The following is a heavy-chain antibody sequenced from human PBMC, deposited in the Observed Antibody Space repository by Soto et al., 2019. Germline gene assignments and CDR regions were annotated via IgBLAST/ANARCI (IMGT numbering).Heavy chain of an antibody. J-gene: IGHJ5*02. CDR1: GYTFSSYL. CDR2: INAANGYT. Sequence: QVQLVQSGAEVKKPGASVKVSCKASGYTFSSYLMHWVRQAPGQRPEWMGWINAANGYTKYAQKFQGRVTITRDTSASTAYMELSSLRSEDTAVYYCARYADSSGIYDWFDPWGQGTLVTVSS. V-gene: IGHV1-3*01. D-gene: IGHD3-22*01. CDR3: ARYADSSGIYDWFDP.